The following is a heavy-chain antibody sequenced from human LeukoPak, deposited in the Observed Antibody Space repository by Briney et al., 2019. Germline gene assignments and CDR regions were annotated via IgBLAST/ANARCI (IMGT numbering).Heavy chain of an antibody. CDR3: AQDYYDTSGPLN. Sequence: PGGSLRLSCVASGFTLSSYGMHWVRQAPGKGLEWVTFIRYDGSYKHYADSVKGRFTISRDNSKNTLFLHMNSLRLEDTAVYYCAQDYYDTSGPLNWGQGTLVTVSS. V-gene: IGHV3-30*02. CDR1: GFTLSSYG. CDR2: IRYDGSYK. J-gene: IGHJ4*02. D-gene: IGHD3-22*01.